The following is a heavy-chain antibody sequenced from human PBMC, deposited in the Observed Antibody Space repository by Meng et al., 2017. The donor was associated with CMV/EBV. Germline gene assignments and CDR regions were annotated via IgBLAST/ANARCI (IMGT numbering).Heavy chain of an antibody. CDR2: INWNGGST. J-gene: IGHJ3*02. V-gene: IGHV3-20*01. CDR3: AREWVLSRGRKQNAFDI. D-gene: IGHD1-26*01. Sequence: GGSLRLSCAASGFTFDDYGMSWVRQAPGKGLEWVSGINWNGGSTGYADSVKGRFTISRDNAKNSLHLQMNSLRAEDTALYHCAREWVLSRGRKQNAFDIWGQGTMVTVSS. CDR1: GFTFDDYG.